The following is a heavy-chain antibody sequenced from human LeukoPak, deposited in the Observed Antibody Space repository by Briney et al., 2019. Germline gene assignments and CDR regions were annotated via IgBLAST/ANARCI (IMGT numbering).Heavy chain of an antibody. Sequence: KPGGSLRLSCAVSGFTFSNEAMGWVRPLRGGGLEWVSSNSSEENVVYYVDSVKGRFTISRDNGQNSLYLQMNSLRAEDTAVYYCTRAGLSYYMDVWGKGTTVSVSS. CDR3: TRAGLSYYMDV. CDR2: NSSEENVV. D-gene: IGHD3-9*01. CDR1: GFTFSNEA. J-gene: IGHJ6*03. V-gene: IGHV3-21*01.